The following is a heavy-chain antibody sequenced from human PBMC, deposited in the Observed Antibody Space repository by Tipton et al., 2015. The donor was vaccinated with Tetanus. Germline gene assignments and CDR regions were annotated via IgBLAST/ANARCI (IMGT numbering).Heavy chain of an antibody. V-gene: IGHV4-59*01. D-gene: IGHD3-3*01. CDR3: ARDRSITIFGVVPINYYYGMDV. CDR2: IYYSGST. CDR1: GGSISSYN. J-gene: IGHJ6*02. Sequence: GLVKPSETLSLTCAVYGGSISSYNWTWIRQPPGRGLEWIGYIYYSGSTNYNPSLKSRVTISVDTSKNQFSLKLSSVTAADTAVYYCARDRSITIFGVVPINYYYGMDVWGQGTTVTVSS.